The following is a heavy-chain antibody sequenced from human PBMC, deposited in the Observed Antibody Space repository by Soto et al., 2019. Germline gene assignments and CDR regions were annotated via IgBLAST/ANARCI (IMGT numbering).Heavy chain of an antibody. CDR1: GGTFSSYA. V-gene: IGHV1-69*01. J-gene: IGHJ6*02. D-gene: IGHD4-17*01. CDR2: IIPICGTA. Sequence: QVQLVQSGAEVKKPGSSVKVSCKASGGTFSSYAISWVRQAPGQVLEWMGGIIPICGTANYAQKFQGRVTITADESTSPAYMEPGSRSSEDTAVYYSARNYGDYDTPPYYYCGMDVWGQGPTVTFSS. CDR3: ARNYGDYDTPPYYYCGMDV.